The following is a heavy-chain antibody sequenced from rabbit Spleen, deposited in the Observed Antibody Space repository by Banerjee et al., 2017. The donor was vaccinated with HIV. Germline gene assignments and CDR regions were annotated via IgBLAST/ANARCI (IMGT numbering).Heavy chain of an antibody. D-gene: IGHD4-1*01. CDR1: GFSFNVNYD. J-gene: IGHJ4*01. Sequence: LVESGGGLVQPGASLTLTCTASGFSFNVNYDMCWVRQAPGKGLEWIGCIYTGNTKTYYASWAKGRFTISKTSSTTVTLQMTSLTAADTATYFCARETSSGWGVVSYYFNLWGQGTLVTVS. V-gene: IGHV1S40*01. CDR2: IYTGNTKT. CDR3: ARETSSGWGVVSYYFNL.